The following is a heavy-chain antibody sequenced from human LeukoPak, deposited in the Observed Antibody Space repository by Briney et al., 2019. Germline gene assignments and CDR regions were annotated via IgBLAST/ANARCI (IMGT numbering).Heavy chain of an antibody. CDR1: GFTFSSAW. J-gene: IGHJ4*02. Sequence: GGSLRLSCAASGFTFSSAWMSWVRQAPGKGLEWVANIKQDGSEKYYVDSVKGRFTISRDNAKSSLYLQMNSLRAEDTAVYYCASLDAWKEFDYWGQGTLVTVSS. CDR2: IKQDGSEK. V-gene: IGHV3-7*01. D-gene: IGHD1-1*01. CDR3: ASLDAWKEFDY.